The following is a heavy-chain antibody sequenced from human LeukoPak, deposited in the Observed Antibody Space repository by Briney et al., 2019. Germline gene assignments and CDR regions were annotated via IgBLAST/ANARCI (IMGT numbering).Heavy chain of an antibody. CDR2: IYHSGST. V-gene: IGHV4-30-2*01. CDR1: GGSISSGGYY. CDR3: ARDLIYCSGGSCYGGLFDY. Sequence: PSETLSLTCTVSGGSISSGGYYWSWIRQPPGKGLEWIGYIYHSGSTYCNPSLKSRVTISVDRSKNQFSLKLSSVTAADTAVYYCARDLIYCSGGSCYGGLFDYWGQGTLVTVSS. D-gene: IGHD2-15*01. J-gene: IGHJ4*02.